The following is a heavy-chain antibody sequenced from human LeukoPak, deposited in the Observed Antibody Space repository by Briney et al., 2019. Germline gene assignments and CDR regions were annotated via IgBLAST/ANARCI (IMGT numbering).Heavy chain of an antibody. CDR2: ISSSGGTI. V-gene: IGHV3-48*03. CDR1: GFTFSSYE. Sequence: GGSLRLSCAASGFTFSSYEMNWVRQAPGKGLEWVSYISSSGGTIYYADSVKGRFTISRDNAKNSLYLQMNSLRAEDTAVYYCARGRTARAFDIWGQGTMVTVSS. J-gene: IGHJ3*02. CDR3: ARGRTARAFDI.